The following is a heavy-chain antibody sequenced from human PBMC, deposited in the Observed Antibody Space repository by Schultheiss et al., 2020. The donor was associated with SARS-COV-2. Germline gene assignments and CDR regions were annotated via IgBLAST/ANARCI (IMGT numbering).Heavy chain of an antibody. V-gene: IGHV1-3*01. CDR2: INAGNGNT. CDR1: GYTFTSYA. Sequence: ASVKVSCKASGYTFTSYAMHWVRQAPGQRLEWMGWINAGNGNTKYSQKFQGRVTITRDTSASTAYMELSSLRSEDTAVYYCARGRKWWLTGPDYWGQGTLVTVSS. CDR3: ARGRKWWLTGPDY. J-gene: IGHJ4*02. D-gene: IGHD5-12*01.